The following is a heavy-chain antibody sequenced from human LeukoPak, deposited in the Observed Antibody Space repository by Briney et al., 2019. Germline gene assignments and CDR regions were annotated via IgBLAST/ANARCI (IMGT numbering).Heavy chain of an antibody. Sequence: GGSLRLSCAASGFTLSSYAMSWVRQAPGKGLEWVSAISGSGGSTYYADSVKGRFTISRDNSKNTLYLQMNSLRAEDTAVYYCARENYDSSGYYFDYWGQGTLVTVSS. CDR1: GFTLSSYA. CDR2: ISGSGGST. J-gene: IGHJ4*02. V-gene: IGHV3-23*01. CDR3: ARENYDSSGYYFDY. D-gene: IGHD3-22*01.